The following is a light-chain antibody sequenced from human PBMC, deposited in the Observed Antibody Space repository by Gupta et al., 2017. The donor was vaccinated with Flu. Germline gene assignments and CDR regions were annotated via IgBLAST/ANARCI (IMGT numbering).Light chain of an antibody. Sequence: SLSLSPGERATLSCRASQSLGSSFLAWYQQKVGQAPRLLIYGASNRATGIPDRFSGSGSGTDFTLTISRLEPEDFAVYYCQQYGSSPPWTFGQGTKVGIK. CDR1: QSLGSSF. CDR2: GAS. CDR3: QQYGSSPPWT. V-gene: IGKV3-20*01. J-gene: IGKJ1*01.